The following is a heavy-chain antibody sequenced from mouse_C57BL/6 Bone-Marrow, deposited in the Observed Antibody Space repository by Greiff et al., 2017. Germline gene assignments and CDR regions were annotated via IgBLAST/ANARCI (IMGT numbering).Heavy chain of an antibody. D-gene: IGHD1-1*01. CDR1: YTFSRRVH. Sequence: VQLQQSGPELARPWASVKISCQAFYTFSRRVHFAIRDTNYWMQWVKQRPGQGLEWIGAIYPGNGDTSYNQKFKGKATLTADKSSSTAYMQLSILTSEDSAFYYCASHYYGSSYWYFDVWGTGTTVTVSS. CDR2: GQGLEWIG. V-gene: IGHV1-87*01. J-gene: IGHJ1*03. CDR3: SEDSAFYYCASHYYGSSYWYFDV.